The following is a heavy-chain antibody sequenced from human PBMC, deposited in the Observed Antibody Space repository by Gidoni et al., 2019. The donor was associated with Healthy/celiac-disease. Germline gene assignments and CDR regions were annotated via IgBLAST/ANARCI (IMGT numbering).Heavy chain of an antibody. D-gene: IGHD3-3*01. Sequence: EVQLVESVGGLVQPGWSLRLPCAVSGFTFSSYGMSWVRQAPGKGLEWVANRKKDGSEKYYVDSVKGRFTIARDNAKNSLYLQMNSLRAEDTAVYYCARKGSQRFLEWLLSGYYFDYWGQGTLVTVSA. CDR3: ARKGSQRFLEWLLSGYYFDY. CDR2: RKKDGSEK. V-gene: IGHV3-7*03. CDR1: GFTFSSYG. J-gene: IGHJ4*02.